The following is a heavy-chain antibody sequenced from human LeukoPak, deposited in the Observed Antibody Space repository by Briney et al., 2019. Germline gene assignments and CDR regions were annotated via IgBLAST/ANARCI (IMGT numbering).Heavy chain of an antibody. Sequence: GGSLRLSCAASGFTFGDYAMHWVRQAPGKGLEWVSGISWNSGSIGYADSVKGRFTISRDNAKNSLYLQMNSLRAEDTALYYCAKDMGTFWSGYYAPFDYWGQGTLVTVSS. V-gene: IGHV3-9*01. J-gene: IGHJ4*02. D-gene: IGHD3-3*01. CDR1: GFTFGDYA. CDR2: ISWNSGSI. CDR3: AKDMGTFWSGYYAPFDY.